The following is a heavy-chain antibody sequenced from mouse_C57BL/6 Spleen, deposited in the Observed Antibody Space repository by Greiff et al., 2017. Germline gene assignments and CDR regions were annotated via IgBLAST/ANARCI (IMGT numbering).Heavy chain of an antibody. J-gene: IGHJ2*01. Sequence: EVQGVESGGGLVKPGGSLKLSCAASGFTFSSYAMSWVRQTPEKRLEWVATISDGGSYTYYPDNVKGRFTISRDNAKNNLYLQMSHLKSEDTAMYYCAREGYDYDYFDYWGQGTTLTVSS. CDR2: ISDGGSYT. D-gene: IGHD2-4*01. CDR3: AREGYDYDYFDY. V-gene: IGHV5-4*01. CDR1: GFTFSSYA.